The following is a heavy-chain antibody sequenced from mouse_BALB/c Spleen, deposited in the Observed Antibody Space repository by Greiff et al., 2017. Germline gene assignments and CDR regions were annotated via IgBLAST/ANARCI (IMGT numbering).Heavy chain of an antibody. CDR1: GYTFTSYT. J-gene: IGHJ4*01. Sequence: QVQLKQSGAELARPGASVKMSCKASGYTFTSYTMHWVKQRPGQGLEWIGYINPSSGYTNYNQKFKDKATLTADKSSSTAYMQLSSLTSEDSAVYYCARRQLGLRYAMDYWGQGTSVTVSS. V-gene: IGHV1-4*01. D-gene: IGHD3-2*01. CDR2: INPSSGYT. CDR3: ARRQLGLRYAMDY.